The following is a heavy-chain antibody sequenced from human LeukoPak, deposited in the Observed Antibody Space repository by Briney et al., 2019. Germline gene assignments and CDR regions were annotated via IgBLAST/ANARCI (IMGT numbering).Heavy chain of an antibody. Sequence: GGSLRLSCAASGFTVSSTYMSWVRQAPGKGLEWVGRIKSKSDGGTIDYAAPVKGRFTISRDDSKYMAYLQMNSLKTEDTAVYYCTVGQYCDYWGQGTLVTVSS. CDR1: GFTVSSTY. D-gene: IGHD1-26*01. CDR2: IKSKSDGGTI. CDR3: TVGQYCDY. J-gene: IGHJ4*02. V-gene: IGHV3-15*01.